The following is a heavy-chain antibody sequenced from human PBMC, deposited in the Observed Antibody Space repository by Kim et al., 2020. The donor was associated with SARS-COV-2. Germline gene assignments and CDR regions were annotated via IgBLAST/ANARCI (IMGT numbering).Heavy chain of an antibody. D-gene: IGHD2-2*03. Sequence: GGSLRLSCAASGFTFNTYGRHWVRQAPGKGLEWVAVISYDGSNKYYADSVKGRFTISRDNSKNTLYLQMNSLRIEDTAVYYCAKSLSWIDFGYDYWGQGTLVTVSS. J-gene: IGHJ4*02. CDR3: AKSLSWIDFGYDY. CDR1: GFTFNTYG. CDR2: ISYDGSNK. V-gene: IGHV3-30*18.